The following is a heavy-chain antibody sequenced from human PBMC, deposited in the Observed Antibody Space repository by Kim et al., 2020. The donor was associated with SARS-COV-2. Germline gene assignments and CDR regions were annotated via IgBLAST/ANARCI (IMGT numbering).Heavy chain of an antibody. J-gene: IGHJ4*02. CDR2: SI. D-gene: IGHD6-13*01. CDR3: ARGSASGASY. V-gene: IGHV1-46*01. Sequence: SISYAQKFQGRVTMAGDTSTGTVYMELSSLRSDDTAVYYCARGSASGASYWGQGTLVTVSS.